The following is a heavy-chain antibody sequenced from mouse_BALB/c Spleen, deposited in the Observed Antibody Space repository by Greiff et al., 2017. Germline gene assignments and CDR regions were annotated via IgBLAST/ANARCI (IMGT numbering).Heavy chain of an antibody. Sequence: EVHLVESGGGLVQPGGSLKLSCAASGFTFSSYTMSWVRQTPEKRLEWVAYISNGGGSTYYPDTVTGRFTISRDNAKNILYLQMSSLKSEDTAMYYCARQGYGNYDAMDYWGQGTSVTVSS. V-gene: IGHV5-12-2*01. J-gene: IGHJ4*01. CDR3: ARQGYGNYDAMDY. CDR1: GFTFSSYT. D-gene: IGHD2-10*02. CDR2: ISNGGGST.